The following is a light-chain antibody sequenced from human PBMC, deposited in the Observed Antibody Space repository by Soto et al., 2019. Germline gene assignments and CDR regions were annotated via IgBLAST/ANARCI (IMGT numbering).Light chain of an antibody. Sequence: DIQLTQSPSFLSASVGDRVTITCRASQGISDRLAWYQQRPGKAPNLLIHSASSLQGGVPLRISGSGSGTEFILTISSLHPADFATYYCQQRDGYPITFGQGTRLEMK. V-gene: IGKV1-9*01. CDR3: QQRDGYPIT. J-gene: IGKJ5*01. CDR2: SAS. CDR1: QGISDR.